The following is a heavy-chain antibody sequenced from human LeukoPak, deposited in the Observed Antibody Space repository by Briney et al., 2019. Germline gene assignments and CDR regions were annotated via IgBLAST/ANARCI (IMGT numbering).Heavy chain of an antibody. J-gene: IGHJ4*02. CDR1: GGTISSYY. Sequence: SDTLSLTCTVSGGTISSYYWSWIRQPAGKGLEWIRRIYTSGSTNYNASLKSRVSMSVDTSKNQFSLKLSSVTAADTAVFYCARENSGGYREFDYWGQGTLVTVSS. V-gene: IGHV4-4*07. D-gene: IGHD1-26*01. CDR2: IYTSGST. CDR3: ARENSGGYREFDY.